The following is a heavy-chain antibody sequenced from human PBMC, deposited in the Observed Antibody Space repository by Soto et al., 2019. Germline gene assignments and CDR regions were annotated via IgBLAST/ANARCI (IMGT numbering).Heavy chain of an antibody. J-gene: IGHJ5*02. CDR3: ARERGYYGSGTLDKWLDP. Sequence: GGSLRLSCAASGFTFSSYGMHWVRQAPGKGLEWVAVISYDGSNKYYGDSVKGRFTISRDNSKNTLYLQMNSLRVDDTAIYYCARERGYYGSGTLDKWLDPWGQGTLVTVSS. CDR1: GFTFSSYG. V-gene: IGHV3-30*03. CDR2: ISYDGSNK. D-gene: IGHD3-10*01.